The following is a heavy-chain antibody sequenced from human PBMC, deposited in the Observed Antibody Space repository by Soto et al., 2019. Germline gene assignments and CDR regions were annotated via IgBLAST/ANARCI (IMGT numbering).Heavy chain of an antibody. CDR1: GFTVSSNY. CDR2: FYSGGST. CDR3: ARESGERGDASDAFDI. V-gene: IGHV3-66*01. J-gene: IGHJ3*02. D-gene: IGHD5-12*01. Sequence: GSLRLSCAASGFTVSSNYMSWVRQAPGKGLEWVSVFYSGGSTYYADSVKGRFTISRDNSKNRLYLQMNSLRAEDTAVYYCARESGERGDASDAFDICGQGTMVTVSS.